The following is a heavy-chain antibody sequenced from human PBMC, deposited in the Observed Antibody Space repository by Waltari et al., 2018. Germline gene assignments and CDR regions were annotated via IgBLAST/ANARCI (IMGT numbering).Heavy chain of an antibody. Sequence: QVQLQESGPGLVKPSETMSLTCTVSGGSISSYYWSWIRQPPGKGLEWIGYIYYSGSTNYNPSLKSRVTISVDTSKNQFSLKLSSVTAADTAVYYCARVGFRTGPQAYGYLDYWGQGTLVTVSS. CDR3: ARVGFRTGPQAYGYLDY. CDR2: IYYSGST. J-gene: IGHJ4*02. V-gene: IGHV4-59*01. CDR1: GGSISSYY. D-gene: IGHD6-13*01.